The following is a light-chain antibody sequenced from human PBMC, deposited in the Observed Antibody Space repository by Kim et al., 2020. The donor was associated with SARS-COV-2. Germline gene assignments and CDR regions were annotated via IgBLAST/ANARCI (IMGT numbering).Light chain of an antibody. Sequence: PAESATLSCSASQSVSSYFAWYQHTPGQAPTLLIYEESYRASGIPARFSGSGSGTDFTLTISSLEPEDFAIYYCQLRTNWPPGFTFGQGTRLEIK. J-gene: IGKJ5*01. CDR3: QLRTNWPPGFT. CDR2: EES. CDR1: QSVSSY. V-gene: IGKV3-11*01.